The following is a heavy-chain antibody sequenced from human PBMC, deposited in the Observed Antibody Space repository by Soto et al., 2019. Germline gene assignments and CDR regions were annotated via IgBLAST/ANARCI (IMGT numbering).Heavy chain of an antibody. J-gene: IGHJ5*02. CDR3: ARGIVPAASNWFDP. CDR2: IYYSGST. V-gene: IGHV4-31*03. CDR1: GGSISSGGYY. Sequence: SETLSLTCTVSGGSISSGGYYWSWIRQHPGKGLEWIGYIYYSGSTYYTPSLKSRVTISVDTSKNQFSLKLSSVTAADTAVYYCARGIVPAASNWFDPWGQGTLVTVSS. D-gene: IGHD2-2*01.